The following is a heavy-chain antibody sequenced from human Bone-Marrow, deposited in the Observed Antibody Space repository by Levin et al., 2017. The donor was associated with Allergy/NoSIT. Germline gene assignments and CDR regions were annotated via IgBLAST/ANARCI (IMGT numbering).Heavy chain of an antibody. CDR3: ARTLGYCNGDSCYFYFDY. V-gene: IGHV4-38-2*01. CDR2: IDHTGST. CDR1: NYSISSGFY. D-gene: IGHD2-15*01. Sequence: HSQTLSLTCGVSNYSISSGFYWGWIRQPPGKGLEWIGNIDHTGSTYCNPSLKSRVTISVDTSKNQFSLKVTSVTAADTAVYYCARTLGYCNGDSCYFYFDYWGRGILVTVSS. J-gene: IGHJ4*02.